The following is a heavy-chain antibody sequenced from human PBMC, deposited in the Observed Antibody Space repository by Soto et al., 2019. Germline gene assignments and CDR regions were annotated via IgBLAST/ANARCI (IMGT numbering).Heavy chain of an antibody. CDR2: ISGSGGST. V-gene: IGHV3-23*01. J-gene: IGHJ6*02. CDR3: AKAQSGYSYGQHYYYYYGMDV. D-gene: IGHD5-18*01. Sequence: PGGSLRLSXAASGFTFSSYAMSWVRQAPGKGLEWVSAISGSGGSTYYADSVKGRFTISRDNSKNTLYLQMNSLRAEDTAVYYCAKAQSGYSYGQHYYYYYGMDVWGQGTTVTVSS. CDR1: GFTFSSYA.